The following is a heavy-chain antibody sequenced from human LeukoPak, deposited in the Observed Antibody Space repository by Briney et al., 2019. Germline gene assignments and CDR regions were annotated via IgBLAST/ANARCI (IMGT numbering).Heavy chain of an antibody. J-gene: IGHJ6*02. V-gene: IGHV1-69*04. CDR3: ARDRCSSTSCFGSGYYYYYYGMDV. CDR2: IIPILGIA. D-gene: IGHD2-2*01. CDR1: GGTFSSYT. Sequence: SLKLSCTASGGTFSSYTISWVRQAPGQGLEWMGRIIPILGIANYAQKFQGRVTITAGKSTSTAYMELSSLRSEDTAVYYCARDRCSSTSCFGSGYYYYYYGMDVWGQGTTVTVSS.